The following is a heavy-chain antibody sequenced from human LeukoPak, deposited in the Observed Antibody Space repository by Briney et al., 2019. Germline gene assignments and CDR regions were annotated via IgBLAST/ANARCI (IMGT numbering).Heavy chain of an antibody. J-gene: IGHJ5*02. CDR3: ARGWQQLGS. CDR1: GGSISSGGYY. D-gene: IGHD1-1*01. V-gene: IGHV4-30-2*01. CDR2: IYHSGST. Sequence: TSETLSLTCTVSGGSISSGGYYWSWIRQPPGKGLEWIGYIYHSGSTYYNPSLKSRVTMSVDRSKNQFSLKLSSVTAADTAVYYCARGWQQLGSWGRGTLVTVSS.